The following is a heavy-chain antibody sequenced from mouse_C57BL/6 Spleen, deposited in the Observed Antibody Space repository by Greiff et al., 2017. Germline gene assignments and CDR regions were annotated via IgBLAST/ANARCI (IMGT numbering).Heavy chain of an antibody. D-gene: IGHD1-1*01. CDR3: ARRYYGSSYPPTEYFDV. J-gene: IGHJ1*03. V-gene: IGHV1-52*01. Sequence: QVQLQQPGAELVRPGSSVKLSCKASGYTFTSYWMHWVKQRPIQGLEWIGNIDPSDSETHYNQKFKDKATLTVDKSSSTAYMQLSSLTSEDSAVYYCARRYYGSSYPPTEYFDVWGTGTTVTVSS. CDR1: GYTFTSYW. CDR2: IDPSDSET.